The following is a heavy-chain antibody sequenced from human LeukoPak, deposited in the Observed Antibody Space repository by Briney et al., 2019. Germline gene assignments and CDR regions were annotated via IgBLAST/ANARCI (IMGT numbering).Heavy chain of an antibody. CDR3: AKYRGFGDSYDS. D-gene: IGHD3-10*01. Sequence: GGSLRLSCAASGFPFTSHAMSWVRQAPGKGLEWVSSIGGNGGNIYYADSVTGRFTISRDNSKNTLYLQMNSLRVEDTAVYYCAKYRGFGDSYDSWGQETLVTVSS. CDR2: IGGNGGNI. J-gene: IGHJ4*02. V-gene: IGHV3-23*01. CDR1: GFPFTSHA.